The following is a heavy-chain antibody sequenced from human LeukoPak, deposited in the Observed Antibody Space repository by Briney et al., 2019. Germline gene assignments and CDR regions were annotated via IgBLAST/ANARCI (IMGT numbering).Heavy chain of an antibody. CDR1: GFTFSSYE. CDR3: ARVVAAAASWFDP. V-gene: IGHV3-48*03. CDR2: ISSSGSTI. J-gene: IGHJ5*02. D-gene: IGHD6-13*01. Sequence: GGSLRLSCAASGFTFSSYEMNWVRQAPGKGLEWVSYISSSGSTIYYADSVKGRFTISRDNAKNSLYLQMNSLRAEDTAVYYCARVVAAAASWFDPWGQGTLVTVSS.